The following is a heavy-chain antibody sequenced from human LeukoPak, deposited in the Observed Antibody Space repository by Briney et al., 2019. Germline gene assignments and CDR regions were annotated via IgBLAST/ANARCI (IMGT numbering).Heavy chain of an antibody. CDR3: ARGLYSGGDY. V-gene: IGHV1-46*01. J-gene: IGHJ4*02. D-gene: IGHD1-26*01. CDR2: INPNGGST. CDR1: GCTFTTYY. Sequence: ASVKVSCKASGCTFTTYYIHWVRQAPGQGLEWMGIINPNGGSTTYAQKFQGRVTMTRDTSTSTVYMELRSLRSEDTAVYYCARGLYSGGDYWGQGTLVTVSS.